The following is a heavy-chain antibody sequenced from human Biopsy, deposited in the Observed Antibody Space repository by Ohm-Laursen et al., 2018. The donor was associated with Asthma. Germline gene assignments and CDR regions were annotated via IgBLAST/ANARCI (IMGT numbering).Heavy chain of an antibody. J-gene: IGHJ5*02. CDR3: AKITTDRQKANNWFDP. V-gene: IGHV3-23*01. Sequence: SLRLSCSASGFTFSIYVMSWVRQAPGKGLEWVSSITGSGGFTYYADSVKGRFTISRDSSRNTLYLQLSTLRVEDTAVYFCAKITTDRQKANNWFDPWGQGTLVTVSS. CDR2: ITGSGGFT. CDR1: GFTFSIYV. D-gene: IGHD3-22*01.